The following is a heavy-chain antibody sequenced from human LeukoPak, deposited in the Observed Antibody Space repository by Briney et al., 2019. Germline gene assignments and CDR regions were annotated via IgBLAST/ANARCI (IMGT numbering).Heavy chain of an antibody. CDR2: INPNSGGT. D-gene: IGHD6-6*01. J-gene: IGHJ6*03. CDR1: GYTFTGYY. CDR3: AILSSGDYYYYYYMDV. Sequence: ASLKVSCKASGYTFTGYYIHWVRPAPGQRVEWMGWINPNSGGTNYAQKFQGRVTMTRDTSISTAYMELSRLRSDDTAVYYCAILSSGDYYYYYYMDVWGKGTTVTVSS. V-gene: IGHV1-2*02.